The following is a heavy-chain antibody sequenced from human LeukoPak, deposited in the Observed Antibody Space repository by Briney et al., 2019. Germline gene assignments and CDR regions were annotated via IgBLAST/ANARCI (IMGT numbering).Heavy chain of an antibody. D-gene: IGHD3-22*01. Sequence: GGSLRLSCAASGFTFSNYNMNWVRQAPGKGLEWVSYISSSSSSIYYADPVKGRFTISRDNAKNSLYLQMNSLRAEDTAVYYRARDLYRIVVVPHYFDSWGQGTLVTVSS. J-gene: IGHJ4*02. V-gene: IGHV3-48*01. CDR1: GFTFSNYN. CDR3: ARDLYRIVVVPHYFDS. CDR2: ISSSSSSI.